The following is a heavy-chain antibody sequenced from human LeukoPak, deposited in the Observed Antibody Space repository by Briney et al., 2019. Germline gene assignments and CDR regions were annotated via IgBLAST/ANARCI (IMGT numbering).Heavy chain of an antibody. V-gene: IGHV1-46*01. D-gene: IGHD3-22*01. Sequence: GASVKVSCKASGYTFTSYYMHWVRQAPGQGLEWMGIINPSGGSTSYAQKFQGRVTMTRDMSTSTVYVELSSLRSEDTAVYYCASGSMYYYDSSGCYYYWGQGTLVTVSS. J-gene: IGHJ4*02. CDR2: INPSGGST. CDR3: ASGSMYYYDSSGCYYY. CDR1: GYTFTSYY.